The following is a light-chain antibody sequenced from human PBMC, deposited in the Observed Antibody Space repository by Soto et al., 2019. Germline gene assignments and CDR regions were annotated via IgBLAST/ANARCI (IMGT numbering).Light chain of an antibody. CDR3: QQYDNWPPWT. CDR1: QSIHNN. CDR2: GAS. V-gene: IGKV3D-15*01. Sequence: EIVMTQSPDTLSVSPGERATLSCRASQSIHNNLAWYQQKPGQAPRLLIYGASTRATGIPARFSGSASGTDFTLTISNLQSEDFAVYHCQQYDNWPPWTFGQGTKVEIK. J-gene: IGKJ1*01.